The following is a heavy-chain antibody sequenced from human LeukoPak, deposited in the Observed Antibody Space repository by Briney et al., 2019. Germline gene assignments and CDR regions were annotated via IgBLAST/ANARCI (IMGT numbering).Heavy chain of an antibody. CDR3: ARYHNGYDDY. CDR1: GGSISSSSYY. Sequence: SETLSLTCTVSGGSISSSSYYWGWIRQPPGKGLEWIGSIYYSGNTYYNPSLKSRVTISLDTSKSHFSLKLSSVTAADTAVYYCARYHNGYDDYWGQGTLVTVPS. J-gene: IGHJ4*02. D-gene: IGHD5-12*01. V-gene: IGHV4-39*07. CDR2: IYYSGNT.